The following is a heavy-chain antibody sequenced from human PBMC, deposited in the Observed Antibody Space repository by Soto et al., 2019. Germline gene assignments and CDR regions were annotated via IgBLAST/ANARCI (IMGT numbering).Heavy chain of an antibody. CDR3: ARESEDLTSNFDY. CDR1: GFNFHNYA. J-gene: IGHJ4*02. V-gene: IGHV3-9*01. CDR2: INYNSDTI. Sequence: EVQLVESGGGLVQPGRSLRLSCVASGFNFHNYAMHWVRQVPGKGLEWVSTINYNSDTIAYADSVRGRFTISRDNARNSLYLELNSLSAEDTAVYYCARESEDLTSNFDYWGQGTLVTVSS.